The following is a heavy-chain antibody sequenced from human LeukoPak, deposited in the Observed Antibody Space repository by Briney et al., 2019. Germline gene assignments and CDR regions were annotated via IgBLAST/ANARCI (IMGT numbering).Heavy chain of an antibody. CDR3: ARDHRYAFDN. CDR2: IGISSGNT. CDR1: GFNFIDYS. V-gene: IGHV3-48*01. Sequence: GGSLRLSCAASGFNFIDYSMNWVRQAPGKGLEWISYIGISSGNTKYADSVKGRFTISRDKARNSLYLQMNSLRVEDTAMYYCARDHRYAFDNWGHGTPATVSS. J-gene: IGHJ4*01. D-gene: IGHD5-12*01.